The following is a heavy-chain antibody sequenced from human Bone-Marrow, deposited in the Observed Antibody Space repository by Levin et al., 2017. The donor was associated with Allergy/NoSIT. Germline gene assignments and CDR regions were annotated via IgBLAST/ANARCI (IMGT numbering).Heavy chain of an antibody. Sequence: PGESLKISCAASGFPFSSHWMTWVRQAPGKGLEWVANIEKDGSDKYYVDSVKGRFTISRDNARNSVYLQMNSLRPEDTAVYFCATNTDYKFEFWGQGTLATVTS. CDR2: IEKDGSDK. J-gene: IGHJ4*02. CDR3: ATNTDYKFEF. V-gene: IGHV3-7*01. D-gene: IGHD4-11*01. CDR1: GFPFSSHW.